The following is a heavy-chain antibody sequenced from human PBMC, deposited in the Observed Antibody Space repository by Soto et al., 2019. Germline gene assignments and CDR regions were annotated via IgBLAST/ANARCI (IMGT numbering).Heavy chain of an antibody. CDR2: IDNDGSGT. CDR1: GIIFTNYW. CDR3: TTGFEY. V-gene: IGHV3-74*01. Sequence: EVQLVESGGGLVQPGGSLRLSCAASGIIFTNYWMHWVRQAPGKGLVWVSRIDNDGSGTSYADSVKGRFTISRDNAKNTVYLQLISLRAEYTAVYYCTTGFEYWGQGTLVTVSS. J-gene: IGHJ4*02.